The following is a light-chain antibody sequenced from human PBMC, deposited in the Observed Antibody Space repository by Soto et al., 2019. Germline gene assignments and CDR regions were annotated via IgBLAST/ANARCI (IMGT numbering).Light chain of an antibody. J-gene: IGKJ5*01. CDR1: QSVSTF. Sequence: EVVLTQSPATLSLSPGERATISCRASQSVSTFLAWYQQKPGQSPRLLIYGASSRATGIPVRFSGSGSGTEFTLTISSLQSEDFAVYYCQQYNNWPFITFGQGTRLEIK. CDR3: QQYNNWPFIT. CDR2: GAS. V-gene: IGKV3-15*01.